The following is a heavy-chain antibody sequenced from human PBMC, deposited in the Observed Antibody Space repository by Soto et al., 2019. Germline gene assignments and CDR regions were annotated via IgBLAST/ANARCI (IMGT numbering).Heavy chain of an antibody. J-gene: IGHJ5*02. CDR1: GFIFSSFA. Sequence: QVQLVESGGGVVQPGRSLRLSCAASGFIFSSFAMHWVRQAPGKGLEWVAVIWYDGGNKYYADSVRGRFTISRDNSKNTLYLQMNSLRSEDTAVYYCARDQSGSYPCNWFDPWGQGTLVTVSS. CDR3: ARDQSGSYPCNWFDP. CDR2: IWYDGGNK. D-gene: IGHD1-26*01. V-gene: IGHV3-33*01.